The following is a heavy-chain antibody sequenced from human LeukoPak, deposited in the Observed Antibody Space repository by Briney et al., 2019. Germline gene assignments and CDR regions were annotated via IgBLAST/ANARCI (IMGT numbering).Heavy chain of an antibody. J-gene: IGHJ4*01. CDR2: ISYDGTNE. V-gene: IGHV3-30*18. D-gene: IGHD2-15*01. CDR3: AKDSGGSVLED. CDR1: GFIFSGSV. Sequence: GGSLRPSCAASGFIFSGSVMHGVRQAQGKGLEWVAIISYDGTNENYGDSVKGRFTISRDNSKSTLYLHMNSLRHDDTAVYYCAKDSGGSVLEDWGHGSLVIVSS.